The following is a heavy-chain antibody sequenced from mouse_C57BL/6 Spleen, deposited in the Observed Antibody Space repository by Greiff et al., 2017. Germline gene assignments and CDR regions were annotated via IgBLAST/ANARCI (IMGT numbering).Heavy chain of an antibody. V-gene: IGHV5-4*01. Sequence: EVKLQESGGGLVKPGGSLKLSCAASGFTFSSYAMSWVRQTPEKRLEWVATISDGGSYTYYPDNVKGRFTISRDNAKNNLYLQMSHLKSEDTAMYYCARDQGLLRSFYFDYWGQGTTRTVSS. J-gene: IGHJ2*01. CDR1: GFTFSSYA. CDR2: ISDGGSYT. CDR3: ARDQGLLRSFYFDY. D-gene: IGHD1-1*01.